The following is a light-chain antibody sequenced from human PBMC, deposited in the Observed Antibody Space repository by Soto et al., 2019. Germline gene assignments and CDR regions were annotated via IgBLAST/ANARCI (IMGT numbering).Light chain of an antibody. V-gene: IGKV4-1*01. J-gene: IGKJ3*01. CDR1: QNVLYSSNNKNY. CDR2: WAS. CDR3: QHYYTTPVT. Sequence: DIVMTQSPDSLAVSLGERATINCKSSQNVLYSSNNKNYLAWYQQKPGQPPNLLICWASTRESGVPDRFSGSGSGTAFALTFSSRQAEDVAFYYCQHYYTTPVTFGPGTKVDI.